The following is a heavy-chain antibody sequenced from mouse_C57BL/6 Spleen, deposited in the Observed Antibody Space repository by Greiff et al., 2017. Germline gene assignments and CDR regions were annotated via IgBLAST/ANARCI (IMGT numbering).Heavy chain of an antibody. CDR1: GYTFTSYW. Sequence: QVHVKQPGAELVKPGASVKLSCKASGYTFTSYWMHWVKQRPGRGLEWIGRIDPNSGGTKYNEKFKSKATLTVDKPSSTAYMQLSSLTSEDSAVYYCARPAGSSPYAMDYWGQGTSVTVSS. D-gene: IGHD1-1*01. V-gene: IGHV1-72*01. J-gene: IGHJ4*01. CDR3: ARPAGSSPYAMDY. CDR2: IDPNSGGT.